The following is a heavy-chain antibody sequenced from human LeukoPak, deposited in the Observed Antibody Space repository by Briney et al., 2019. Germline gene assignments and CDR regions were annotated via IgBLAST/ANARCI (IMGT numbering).Heavy chain of an antibody. J-gene: IGHJ4*02. V-gene: IGHV1-46*01. CDR3: ARYGKEGYSGSYDY. Sequence: VRQAPGQGLEGMGIIISIGGITSYAHKSLRTVTMPSYTSTSTVYMELSSLRSEDTAVYYCARYGKEGYSGSYDYWGQGTLVTVSS. D-gene: IGHD1-26*01. CDR2: IISIGGIT.